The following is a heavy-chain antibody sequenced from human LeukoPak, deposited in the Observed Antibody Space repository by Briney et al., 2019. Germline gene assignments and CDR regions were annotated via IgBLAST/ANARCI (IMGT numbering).Heavy chain of an antibody. V-gene: IGHV4-34*01. Sequence: SETLSLTCAVYGGSFSGYYWSWIRQPPGKGLEWIGEINHSGSTNYNPSLKSRVTISVDTSKNQFSLKLSSVTAADTAVYYCAKDLTVTSSPSYFQHWGQGTLVTVSS. J-gene: IGHJ1*01. CDR3: AKDLTVTSSPSYFQH. CDR2: INHSGST. D-gene: IGHD4-17*01. CDR1: GGSFSGYY.